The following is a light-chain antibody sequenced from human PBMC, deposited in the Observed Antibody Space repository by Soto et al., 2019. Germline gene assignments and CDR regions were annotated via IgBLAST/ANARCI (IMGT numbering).Light chain of an antibody. CDR2: RTS. J-gene: IGKJ1*01. V-gene: IGKV3-20*01. CDR1: QSVNIN. Sequence: EIVMTQSPATLSVSPGERATLSCRASQSVNINLAWYQQKPGQAPRLLIYRTSNRATGIPDRFSGSGSGTDFTLTISRLEPEDFAVYWCQQYDSSPRTFGQGTKVDIK. CDR3: QQYDSSPRT.